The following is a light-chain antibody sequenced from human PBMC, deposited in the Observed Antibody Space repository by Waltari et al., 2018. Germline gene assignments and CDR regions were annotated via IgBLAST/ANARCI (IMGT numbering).Light chain of an antibody. CDR1: QGISNS. V-gene: IGKV1-NL1*01. CDR2: AAS. Sequence: DIQMTQSPSSLSASVGDRVTITCRASQGISNSLAWYQQKPGKAPKLLLYAASRLESGVPSRFSGSGSGTDYTLTISSLQPEDFATCYCQQYYSTRPWTFGQGTKVEIK. CDR3: QQYYSTRPWT. J-gene: IGKJ1*01.